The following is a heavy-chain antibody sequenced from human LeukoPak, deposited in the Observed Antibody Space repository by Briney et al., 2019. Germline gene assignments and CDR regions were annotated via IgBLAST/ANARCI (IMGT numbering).Heavy chain of an antibody. CDR2: ISHSGST. D-gene: IGHD3-16*01. V-gene: IGHV4-38-2*02. CDR1: GYSISSGYY. Sequence: PSETLSLTCTVSGYSISSGYYWGWIRQPPGKGLEWIATISHSGSTYYNPSLKSQVTISVDTSKNQFSLKLSSVTAADTAVYYCARHRGRFAYYFDYWGQGTLVTVSS. CDR3: ARHRGRFAYYFDY. J-gene: IGHJ4*02.